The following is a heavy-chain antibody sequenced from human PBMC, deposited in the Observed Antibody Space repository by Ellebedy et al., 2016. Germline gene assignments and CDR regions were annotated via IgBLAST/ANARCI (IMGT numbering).Heavy chain of an antibody. CDR1: GFTFSSYS. J-gene: IGHJ4*02. V-gene: IGHV3-48*02. Sequence: GESLKISCAASGFTFSSYSMNWVRQAPGKGLEWVSYISSSSSTIYYADSVKGRFTISRDNAKNSLYLQMNSLRDEDTAVYYCARDRRSGSRGRSASFDYWGQGTLVTVSS. D-gene: IGHD1-26*01. CDR3: ARDRRSGSRGRSASFDY. CDR2: ISSSSSTI.